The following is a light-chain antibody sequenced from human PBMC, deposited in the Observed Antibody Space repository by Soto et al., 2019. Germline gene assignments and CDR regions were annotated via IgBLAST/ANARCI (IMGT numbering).Light chain of an antibody. V-gene: IGKV1-5*01. Sequence: DIQMTQSPSTLSASLGDRVTITCRASQSISSWLAWYQQKPGKAPKLLIYDASSLESGVPSRFSGSGSGTECTLTISSLQPDDVATYYCQQFNSYPITFGQGTRLEIK. J-gene: IGKJ5*01. CDR3: QQFNSYPIT. CDR1: QSISSW. CDR2: DAS.